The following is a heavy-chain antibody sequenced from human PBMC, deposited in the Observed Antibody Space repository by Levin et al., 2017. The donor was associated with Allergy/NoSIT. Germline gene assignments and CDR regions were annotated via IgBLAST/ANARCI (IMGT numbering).Heavy chain of an antibody. V-gene: IGHV3-13*04. CDR1: GFTFSSYD. J-gene: IGHJ2*01. D-gene: IGHD1/OR15-1a*01. CDR2: IGTAGDT. Sequence: AGGSLRLSCAASGFTFSSYDMHWVRQATGKGLEWVSAIGTAGDTYYPGSVKGRFTISRENAKNSLYLQMNSLRAGDTAVYYCARDSRVEQVDWYFDLWGRGTLVTVSS. CDR3: ARDSRVEQVDWYFDL.